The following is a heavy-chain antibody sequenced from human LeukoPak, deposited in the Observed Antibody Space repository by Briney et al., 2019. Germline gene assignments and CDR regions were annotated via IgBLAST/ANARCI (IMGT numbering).Heavy chain of an antibody. D-gene: IGHD5-24*01. CDR1: GGSFSGYY. CDR3: ARDRDGSNAFDI. J-gene: IGHJ3*02. CDR2: INHSGST. Sequence: SQTLSLTCAVYGGSFSGYYWSWIRQPPGKGLEWIGEINHSGSTNYNPSLKSRVTISVDTSKNQFSLKLSSVTAADTAVYYCARDRDGSNAFDIWGQGTVVTVSS. V-gene: IGHV4-34*01.